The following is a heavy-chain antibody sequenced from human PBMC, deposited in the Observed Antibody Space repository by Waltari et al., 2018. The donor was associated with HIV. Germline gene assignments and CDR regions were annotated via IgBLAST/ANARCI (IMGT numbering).Heavy chain of an antibody. D-gene: IGHD2-15*01. CDR1: GYSISSGYY. CDR2: IYHSGST. CDR3: AREDIVVVVAATRYYYYGMDV. V-gene: IGHV4-38-2*02. J-gene: IGHJ6*02. Sequence: QVQLQESGPGLVKPSETLSLTCAVSGYSISSGYYWGWIRQPPGKGLGWIGSIYHSGSTYYHPSLKGRVTISVDTSKNQFALKLSSVTAADTAVYYCAREDIVVVVAATRYYYYGMDVWGQGTTVTVSS.